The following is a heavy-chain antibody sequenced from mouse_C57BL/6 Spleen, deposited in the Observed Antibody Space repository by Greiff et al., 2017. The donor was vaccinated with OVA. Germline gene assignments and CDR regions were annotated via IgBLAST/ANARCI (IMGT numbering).Heavy chain of an antibody. J-gene: IGHJ4*01. Sequence: QVQLKQSGAELARPGASVKLSCKASGYTFTSYGISWVKQRTGQGLEWIGEIYPRSGNTYYNEKFKGKATLTADKSSSTAYMELRSLTSEDSAVYFCARQGITRDALDYWGQGTSVTVSS. CDR3: ARQGITRDALDY. D-gene: IGHD1-1*01. CDR2: IYPRSGNT. V-gene: IGHV1-81*01. CDR1: GYTFTSYG.